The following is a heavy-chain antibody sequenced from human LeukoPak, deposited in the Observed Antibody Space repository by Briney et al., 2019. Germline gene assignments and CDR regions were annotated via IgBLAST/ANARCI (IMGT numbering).Heavy chain of an antibody. J-gene: IGHJ4*02. CDR1: GFTFSSYA. D-gene: IGHD1-26*01. CDR2: MKDDGNEI. Sequence: PGRSLRLSCAASGFTFSSYAMHWVRQAPGKGLEWVASMKDDGNEIQYVDSVKGRFTISRDNAKNSLYLQMNNLRAEDTAVYYCARNRATNDYWGQGTLVTVSS. CDR3: ARNRATNDY. V-gene: IGHV3-7*01.